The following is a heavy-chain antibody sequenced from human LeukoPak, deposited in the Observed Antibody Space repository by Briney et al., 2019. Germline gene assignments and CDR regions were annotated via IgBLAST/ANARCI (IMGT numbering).Heavy chain of an antibody. CDR1: GFTFDDYA. CDR3: AKDRISYYDSSGYYYEGGFDY. J-gene: IGHJ4*02. Sequence: GGSLRLSCAASGFTFDDYAMRWVRQAPGRGLEWVSGISWNSGSIGYADSVKGRFTISRDNAKNSLYLQMNSLRAEDTALYYCAKDRISYYDSSGYYYEGGFDYWGQGTLVTVSS. V-gene: IGHV3-9*01. CDR2: ISWNSGSI. D-gene: IGHD3-22*01.